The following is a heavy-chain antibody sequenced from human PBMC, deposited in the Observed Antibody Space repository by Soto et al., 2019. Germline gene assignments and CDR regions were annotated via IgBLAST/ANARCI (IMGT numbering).Heavy chain of an antibody. Sequence: SVKVSCKASGGTFSSYAISWVRQAPGQGLEWMGGIIPIFGTANYAQKFQGRVTITADESTSTVYMELSSLRSEDTAVYYCARCNTARFNYGSAPGGRGPLVPV. CDR2: IIPIFGTA. CDR3: ARCNTARFNYGSAP. V-gene: IGHV1-69*13. CDR1: GGTFSSYA. D-gene: IGHD3-16*01. J-gene: IGHJ5*02.